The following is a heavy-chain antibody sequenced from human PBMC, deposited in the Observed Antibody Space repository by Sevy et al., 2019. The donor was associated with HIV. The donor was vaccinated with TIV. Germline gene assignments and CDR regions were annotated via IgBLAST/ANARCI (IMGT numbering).Heavy chain of an antibody. CDR3: AKDRTTGIAAAPTPFDY. CDR2: ISYDGSNK. D-gene: IGHD6-13*01. CDR1: GFTFSSYG. J-gene: IGHJ4*02. Sequence: GGSLRLSCAASGFTFSSYGMHWVRQAPGKGLEWVAVISYDGSNKYYADSVKGRFTISRDNSKNTLYLQMNSLRAEDTAVYYCAKDRTTGIAAAPTPFDYWGQGTLVTVSS. V-gene: IGHV3-30*18.